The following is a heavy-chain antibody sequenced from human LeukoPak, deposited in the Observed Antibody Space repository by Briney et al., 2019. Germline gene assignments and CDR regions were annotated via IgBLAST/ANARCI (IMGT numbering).Heavy chain of an antibody. Sequence: SETLSLTCTVSGGSISGYYWSWVRQPPGKRLEWIGYIYYSGSTNYNPSLKSRITLSVDTPKNQFSLILSSVTAADTAVYYCARYPANEYGALNLDYWGRGTLVTVSS. CDR1: GGSISGYY. CDR3: ARYPANEYGALNLDY. V-gene: IGHV4-59*08. D-gene: IGHD4-17*01. CDR2: IYYSGST. J-gene: IGHJ4*02.